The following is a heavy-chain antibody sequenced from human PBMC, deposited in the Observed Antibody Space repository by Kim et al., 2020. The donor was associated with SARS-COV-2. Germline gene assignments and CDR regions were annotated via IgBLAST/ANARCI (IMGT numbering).Heavy chain of an antibody. CDR3: AREGSYYYYGMDV. CDR1: GGSISSGSYY. V-gene: IGHV4-61*02. J-gene: IGHJ6*02. CDR2: IYTSGST. Sequence: SETLSLTCTVSGGSISSGSYYWSWIRQPAGKGLEWIGRIYTSGSTNYNPSLKSRVTISVDTPKNQFSLKLSSVTAADTAVYYCAREGSYYYYGMDVWGQGTTVTVSS.